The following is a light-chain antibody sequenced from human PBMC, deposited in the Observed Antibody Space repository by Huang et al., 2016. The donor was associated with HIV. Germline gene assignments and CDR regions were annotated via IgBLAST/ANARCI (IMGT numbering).Light chain of an antibody. Sequence: DRVLTQSPGTLSVSPGERATPSCRTSQGIGDSLAWYQLKPGQSPRLVILETFIRAPGRPAKCSGGGSEKDYTLTISGLQSEDSAVYYCQQYHEWPRTFGQGTKVEIK. V-gene: IGKV3-15*01. J-gene: IGKJ2*01. CDR3: QQYHEWPRT. CDR1: QGIGDS. CDR2: ETF.